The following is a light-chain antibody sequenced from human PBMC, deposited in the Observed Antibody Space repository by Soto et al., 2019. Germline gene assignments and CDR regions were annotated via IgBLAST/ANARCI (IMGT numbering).Light chain of an antibody. V-gene: IGKV1-5*03. J-gene: IGKJ2*01. CDR3: QQYNTYPLT. CDR1: QSISSW. Sequence: DIQMTQSPSTLSASVGDRVTITCRASQSISSWLAWYQQKPGKAPNLLIYKASSLQSGVPSRFSGSVSRTEFTLTISSLQPDDFATYYCQQYNTYPLTFGQGTKLEI. CDR2: KAS.